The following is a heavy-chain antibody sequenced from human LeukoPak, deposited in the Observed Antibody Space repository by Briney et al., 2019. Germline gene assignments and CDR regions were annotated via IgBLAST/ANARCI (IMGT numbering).Heavy chain of an antibody. D-gene: IGHD3-3*01. Sequence: GSLRLSCVASGFTFSNYWMHWVRQPPGKGLEWIGSIYYSGSTYYNPSLKSRVTISVDTSKNQFSLKLSSVTAADTAVYYCARQHHYDFWSGLEQYYYYYYGMDVWGQGTTVTVSS. CDR1: GFTFSNYW. CDR3: ARQHHYDFWSGLEQYYYYYYGMDV. V-gene: IGHV4-39*01. CDR2: IYYSGST. J-gene: IGHJ6*02.